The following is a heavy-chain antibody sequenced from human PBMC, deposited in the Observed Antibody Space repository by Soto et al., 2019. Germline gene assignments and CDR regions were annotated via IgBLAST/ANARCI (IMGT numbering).Heavy chain of an antibody. CDR2: FSASNGNR. V-gene: IGHV1-18*04. CDR1: GYDFSSYG. D-gene: IGHD2-2*01. J-gene: IGHJ4*02. CDR3: VRDPQRNDY. Sequence: QVQLVQSGAEVKKPGASVKVSCKASGYDFSSYGISWVRQAPGQGLEWMGLFSASNGNRDYSQQFQGRVTMTSDTSRTTAYMEMRSLRSDDTAVYYCVRDPQRNDYWGQGTMVKVSS.